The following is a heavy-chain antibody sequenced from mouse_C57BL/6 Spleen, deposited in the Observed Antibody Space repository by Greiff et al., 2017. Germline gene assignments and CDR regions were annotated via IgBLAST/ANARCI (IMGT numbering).Heavy chain of an antibody. D-gene: IGHD2-4*01. CDR3: ARHYDYDVGLWFAY. CDR1: GYTFTDYN. Sequence: VQLQQSGPELVKPGASVKMSCKASGYTFTDYNMHWVKQSHGKSLEWIGYINPNNGGTSYNQKFKGKATLTVNKSSSTAYMELRSLTSEDSAVYYCARHYDYDVGLWFAYWGQGTLVTVSA. J-gene: IGHJ3*01. V-gene: IGHV1-22*01. CDR2: INPNNGGT.